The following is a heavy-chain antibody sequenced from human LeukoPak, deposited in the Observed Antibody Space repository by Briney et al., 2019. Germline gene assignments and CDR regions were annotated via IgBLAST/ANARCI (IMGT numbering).Heavy chain of an antibody. V-gene: IGHV3-15*01. CDR2: IKSKTDGGTA. CDR1: GFTFSSYA. D-gene: IGHD5-24*01. J-gene: IGHJ4*02. CDR3: TSDMAR. Sequence: PGGSLRLSCAASGFTFSSYAMSWVRQAPGKGLEWVGRIKSKTDGGTADYAAPVKGRFTISRDDSKNTLYLQMNSLKTEDTAMYYCTSDMARWGQGTLVTVSS.